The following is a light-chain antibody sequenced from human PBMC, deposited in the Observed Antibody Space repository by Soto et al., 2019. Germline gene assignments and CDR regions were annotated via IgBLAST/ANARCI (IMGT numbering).Light chain of an antibody. CDR2: AAS. CDR1: QDISSY. CDR3: QQYNSYLWT. J-gene: IGKJ1*01. V-gene: IGKV1-9*01. Sequence: IQVTQSPSSLSASVGDRVTITCRASQDISSYLAWYQQKPGKAPTLLIYAASTLQSGVPSRFSGSGSGTEFTLTISSLQPDDFATYYCQQYNSYLWTFGQGTKVEIK.